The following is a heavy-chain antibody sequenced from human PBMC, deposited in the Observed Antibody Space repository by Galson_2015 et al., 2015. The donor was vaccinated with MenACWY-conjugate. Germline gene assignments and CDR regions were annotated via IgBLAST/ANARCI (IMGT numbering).Heavy chain of an antibody. Sequence: SLRLSCAASGFTFNSYSMNWVRQAPGKGLEWVSYISRSSSTIYYADSVKGRFTISRDNAKNSLYLQMNSLRAEDTAVYYCARDARVGETLTPGHWGQGSLVTVSS. CDR1: GFTFNSYS. CDR2: ISRSSSTI. V-gene: IGHV3-48*04. J-gene: IGHJ4*02. D-gene: IGHD1-26*01. CDR3: ARDARVGETLTPGH.